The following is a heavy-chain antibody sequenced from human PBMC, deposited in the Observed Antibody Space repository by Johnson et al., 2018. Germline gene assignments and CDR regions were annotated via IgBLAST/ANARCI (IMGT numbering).Heavy chain of an antibody. V-gene: IGHV3-30*18. J-gene: IGHJ6*03. CDR2: ISYDGSNK. Sequence: QVQLVESGGGVVQPGRSLRLSCAASGFTFSSYGMHWVRQAPGKGLEWVAVISYDGSNKYYADSVKGRFTISRDNSKNTLYLQMNSLGVEDMAGYYCAKDLVGYSSGWLDYYYYYGGVGGKGATVTVSS. CDR3: AKDLVGYSSGWLDYYYYYGGV. CDR1: GFTFSSYG. D-gene: IGHD6-19*01.